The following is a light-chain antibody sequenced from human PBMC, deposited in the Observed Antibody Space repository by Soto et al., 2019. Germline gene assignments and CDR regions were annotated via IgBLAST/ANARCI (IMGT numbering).Light chain of an antibody. V-gene: IGKV3-20*01. J-gene: IGKJ5*01. CDR1: QSVSSN. CDR3: QQYGSSPPGT. CDR2: GAS. Sequence: ESVLAQSPATLSVSPGERAAVSRRASQSVSSNLAWYQQKPGQAPRLLLYGASSRATGIPDRFSGSGSGTDFTLTISRLEPEDFAVYYCQQYGSSPPGTFGQGTRLEIK.